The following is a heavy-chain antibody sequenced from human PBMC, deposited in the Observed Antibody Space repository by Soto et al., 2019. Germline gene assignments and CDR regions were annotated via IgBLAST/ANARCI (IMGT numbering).Heavy chain of an antibody. CDR2: INPSGGST. D-gene: IGHD6-19*01. Sequence: ASVKVSCKASGYPFPSYYMHWVRQAPGQGLEWMGIINPSGGSTSYAQKFQGRVTMTRDTSTSTVYMELSSLRSEDTAVYYCARAIAVAGHGSGDWGQGTLVTVSS. CDR1: GYPFPSYY. CDR3: ARAIAVAGHGSGD. V-gene: IGHV1-46*01. J-gene: IGHJ4*02.